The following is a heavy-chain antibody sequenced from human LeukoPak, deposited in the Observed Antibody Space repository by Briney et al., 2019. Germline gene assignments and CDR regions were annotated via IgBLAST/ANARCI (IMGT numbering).Heavy chain of an antibody. CDR1: GYTFTSYY. CDR2: INPSGGST. J-gene: IGHJ4*02. CDR3: ARDRRMSGYDYYFDY. D-gene: IGHD5-12*01. V-gene: IGHV1-46*01. Sequence: ASVKVSCKASGYTFTSYYMHWVRQAPGQGLEWMGIINPSGGSTSYAQKFQGRVTMTRDTSTSTVHMELSSLRSEDTAVYYCARDRRMSGYDYYFDYWGQGTLVTVSS.